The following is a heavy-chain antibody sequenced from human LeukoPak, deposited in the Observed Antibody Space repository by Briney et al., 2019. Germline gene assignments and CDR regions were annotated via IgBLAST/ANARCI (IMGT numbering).Heavy chain of an antibody. CDR2: IIPIFGTA. D-gene: IGHD6-19*01. CDR1: GGTFSSYA. CDR3: ARSPTAVAGAGYYYYYMDV. J-gene: IGHJ6*03. V-gene: IGHV1-69*06. Sequence: SVKVSCKASGGTFSSYAISWVRQAPGQGLEWMGGIIPIFGTANYAQKFQGRVTITADKSTSTAYMELSSLRSEDTAVYYCARSPTAVAGAGYYYYYMDVWGKGTMVTVSS.